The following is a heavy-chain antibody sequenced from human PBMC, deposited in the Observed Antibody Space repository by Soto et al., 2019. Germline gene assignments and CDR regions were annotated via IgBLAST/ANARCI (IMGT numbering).Heavy chain of an antibody. CDR1: GFTFSSYG. CDR3: AKNEGDSSGWYLS. Sequence: EVQQLESGGGLVQPGGSLRLSCAASGFTFSSYGMSWVRQAPGKGLEWVSAISGSGGSTYNADSVKGRFTISRDNSKNTLYMKMKSLRAENTAVYYSAKNEGDSSGWYLSWGQGTLVTVSS. J-gene: IGHJ5*02. D-gene: IGHD6-19*01. CDR2: ISGSGGST. V-gene: IGHV3-23*01.